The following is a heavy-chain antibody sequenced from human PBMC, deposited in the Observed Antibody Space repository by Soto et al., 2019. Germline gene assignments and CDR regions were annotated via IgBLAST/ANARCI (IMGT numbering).Heavy chain of an antibody. CDR3: ARGNGYSSGWYPGAFDI. Sequence: SETLSLTCAVSGGSISSGGYSWSWVRQPPGKGLEWIGYIYHSGSTYYNPSLKSRVTISVDRSKNQFSLKLSSVTAADTAVYYCARGNGYSSGWYPGAFDIWGQGTMVTVSS. V-gene: IGHV4-30-2*01. CDR1: GGSISSGGYS. J-gene: IGHJ3*02. CDR2: IYHSGST. D-gene: IGHD6-19*01.